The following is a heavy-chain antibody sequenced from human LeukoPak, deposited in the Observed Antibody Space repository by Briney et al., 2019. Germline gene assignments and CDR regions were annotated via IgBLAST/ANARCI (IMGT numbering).Heavy chain of an antibody. Sequence: GASVKVSCKASGYSFTCYYIHWVRQAPGQGLEWLGWINPNSDYTSYAQKFQGRITLTRDTSISTVYMELSPLTSDDTAVYYCAVAPGDYWGQGTLVSVS. V-gene: IGHV1-2*02. CDR2: INPNSDYT. D-gene: IGHD2-21*01. J-gene: IGHJ4*02. CDR1: GYSFTCYY. CDR3: AVAPGDY.